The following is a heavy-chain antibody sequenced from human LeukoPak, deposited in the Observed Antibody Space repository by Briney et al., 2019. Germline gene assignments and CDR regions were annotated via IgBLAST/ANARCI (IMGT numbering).Heavy chain of an antibody. D-gene: IGHD2/OR15-2a*01. CDR3: ARDRPNILGLDP. CDR2: ISPASNTI. Sequence: PGGSLRLSCITSGFAFNTYAMHWVRQAPGKGLEWIPYISPASNTIYYADSVKGRFTISRDNAKNSVFLQMSSLRDEDTAVYYYARDRPNILGLDPWGQGTLVTVSS. CDR1: GFAFNTYA. J-gene: IGHJ5*02. V-gene: IGHV3-48*02.